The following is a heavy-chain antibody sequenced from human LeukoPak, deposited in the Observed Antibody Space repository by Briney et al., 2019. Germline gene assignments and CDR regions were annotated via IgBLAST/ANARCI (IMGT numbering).Heavy chain of an antibody. Sequence: ASVKVSCKVSGYTLTELSMHWGRQAPGKGLEWMGGFDPEDGETIYAQKFQGRVTMTEDTSTDTAYMELSSLRSEDTAVYYCATHRSGGSYYHHLFDYWGQGTLVTVSS. D-gene: IGHD1-26*01. V-gene: IGHV1-24*01. J-gene: IGHJ4*02. CDR2: FDPEDGET. CDR1: GYTLTELS. CDR3: ATHRSGGSYYHHLFDY.